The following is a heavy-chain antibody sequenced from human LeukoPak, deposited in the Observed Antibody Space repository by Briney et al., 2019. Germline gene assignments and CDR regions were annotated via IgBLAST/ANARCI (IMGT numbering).Heavy chain of an antibody. CDR2: ISWDGGST. V-gene: IGHV3-43D*03. Sequence: GGSLRLSCAASGFTFDGYAMHWVRQAPGKGLEWVSLISWDGGSTYYADSVKGRFTISRDNSKNSLYLQMNSLRAEDTALYYCARGPWFDPWGQGTLVTVSS. CDR3: ARGPWFDP. CDR1: GFTFDGYA. J-gene: IGHJ5*02. D-gene: IGHD3-10*01.